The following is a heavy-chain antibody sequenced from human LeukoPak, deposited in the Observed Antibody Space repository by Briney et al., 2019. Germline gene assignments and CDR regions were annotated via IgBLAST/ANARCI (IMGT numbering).Heavy chain of an antibody. V-gene: IGHV3-48*03. Sequence: GGSLRLSCAASGFSFASYGMNWVRQAPGKGLEWVSHITSDGHVETYVDSVRGRFIMSRDNAKDLLFLQMNGLRAEDTAVYYCARDTLNGPFVISLDYWGQGALVTVSS. CDR1: GFSFASYG. D-gene: IGHD3-9*01. CDR2: ITSDGHVE. J-gene: IGHJ4*02. CDR3: ARDTLNGPFVISLDY.